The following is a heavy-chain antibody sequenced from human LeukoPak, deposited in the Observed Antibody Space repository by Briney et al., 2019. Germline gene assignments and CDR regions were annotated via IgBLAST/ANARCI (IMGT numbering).Heavy chain of an antibody. CDR3: AREMSGSKDAYDI. J-gene: IGHJ3*02. D-gene: IGHD3-10*01. CDR1: GFTLSSYD. Sequence: GGSLRLSCAASGFTLSSYDMHWVRQTTGESLEWVSIIYRTGETYYPDSVKGRFTISRESAKNSLYLQMNSLRAGDTAVYYCAREMSGSKDAYDIWGQGTMVTVSS. CDR2: IYRTGET. V-gene: IGHV3-13*01.